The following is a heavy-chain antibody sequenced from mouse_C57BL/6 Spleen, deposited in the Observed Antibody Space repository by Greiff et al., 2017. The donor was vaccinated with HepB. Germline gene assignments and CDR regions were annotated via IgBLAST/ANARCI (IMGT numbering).Heavy chain of an antibody. CDR1: GYTFTSYW. Sequence: QVQLQQPGAELVKPGASVKLSCKASGYTFTSYWMQWVKQRPGQGLEWIGEIDPSDSYTNYNQKFKGKATLTLDTSSSTAYMQLSSLTSEASAVYYCARSCGTDFSNPTWFACWGQGTLVTVSA. V-gene: IGHV1-50*01. CDR3: ARSCGTDFSNPTWFAC. J-gene: IGHJ3*01. CDR2: IDPSDSYT. D-gene: IGHD2-5*01.